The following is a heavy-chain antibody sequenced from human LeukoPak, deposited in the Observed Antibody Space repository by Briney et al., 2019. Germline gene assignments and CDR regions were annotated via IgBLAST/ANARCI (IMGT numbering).Heavy chain of an antibody. D-gene: IGHD3-22*01. CDR1: GFTFSSYG. CDR3: ARDYPQYYYDSSGYYPYWYFDL. V-gene: IGHV3-33*01. J-gene: IGHJ2*01. Sequence: GGSLRLSCAASGFTFSSYGMHWVRQAPGKGLEWVAVIWYDGSNKYYADSVKGRFTISRDNSKNTLYLQMNSLRAEDTAVYYCARDYPQYYYDSSGYYPYWYFDLWGRGTLVTVSS. CDR2: IWYDGSNK.